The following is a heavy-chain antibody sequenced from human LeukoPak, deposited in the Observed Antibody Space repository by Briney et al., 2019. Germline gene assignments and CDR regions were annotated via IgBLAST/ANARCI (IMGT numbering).Heavy chain of an antibody. D-gene: IGHD5-12*01. CDR2: ISGSSTT. CDR1: EFTFSSYS. CDR3: AKPLVGVASITY. Sequence: GGSLRLSCAASEFTFSSYSMSWVRQAPGEGLEWVSAISGSSTTYYADSVKGRFTISRDNSKNTLYLQMNSLRAEDTAVYYCAKPLVGVASITYWGQGTLVTVSS. J-gene: IGHJ4*02. V-gene: IGHV3-23*01.